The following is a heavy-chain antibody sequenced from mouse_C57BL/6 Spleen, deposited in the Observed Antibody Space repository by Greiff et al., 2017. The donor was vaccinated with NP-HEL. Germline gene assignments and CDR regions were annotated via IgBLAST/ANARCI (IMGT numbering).Heavy chain of an antibody. V-gene: IGHV5-4*01. J-gene: IGHJ3*01. CDR2: ISDGGSYT. CDR3: ARDRFYFAY. CDR1: GFTFSSYA. Sequence: EVMLVESGGGLVKPGGSLKLSCAASGFTFSSYAMSWVRQTPEKRLEWVATISDGGSYTYYPDNVKGRFTISRDNAKNNLYLQMSHLKSEDTAMDYCARDRFYFAYWGQGTLVTVSA.